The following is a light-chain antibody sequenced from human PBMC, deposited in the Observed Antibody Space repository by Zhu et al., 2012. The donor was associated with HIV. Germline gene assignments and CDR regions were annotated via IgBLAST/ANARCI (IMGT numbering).Light chain of an antibody. Sequence: IVMTQSPATLSASPGERATLSCRASESVKTDLAWYQQKPGQAPRLLIYGTSTRATGIPARFSGSGSGTEFTLTISSLQSEDFALYYCQQYNDWPPLTFGGGTRVE. CDR1: ESVKTD. CDR2: GTS. V-gene: IGKV3-15*01. J-gene: IGKJ4*01. CDR3: QQYNDWPPLT.